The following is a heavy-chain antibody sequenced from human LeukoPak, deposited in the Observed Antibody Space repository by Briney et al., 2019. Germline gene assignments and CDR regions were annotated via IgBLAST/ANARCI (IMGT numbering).Heavy chain of an antibody. J-gene: IGHJ5*02. CDR1: GFTFSSHA. D-gene: IGHD2-2*01. CDR2: FDPEDGET. CDR3: ARAHFAQVPAALNWFDP. V-gene: IGHV1-24*01. Sequence: PGGSLRLSCAASGFTFSSHAMNWVRQAPGKGLEWMGGFDPEDGETIYAQKFQGRVTITADESTSTAYMELSSLRSEDTAVYYCARAHFAQVPAALNWFDPWGQGTLVTVSS.